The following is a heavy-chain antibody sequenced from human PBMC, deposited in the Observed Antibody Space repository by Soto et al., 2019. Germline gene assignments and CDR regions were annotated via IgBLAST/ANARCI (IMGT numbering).Heavy chain of an antibody. J-gene: IGHJ4*02. D-gene: IGHD3-9*01. CDR1: GGTFSSYA. V-gene: IGHV1-69*06. CDR3: ARAENYVLRCFDWSYLFDY. CDR2: IIPIFGTA. Sequence: SVKVSCKASGGTFSSYAISWVRQAPGQGLEWMGGIIPIFGTANYAQKFQGRVTITADKSTSTAYMELSSLRSEDTAVYYCARAENYVLRCFDWSYLFDYWGQGTLVTVSS.